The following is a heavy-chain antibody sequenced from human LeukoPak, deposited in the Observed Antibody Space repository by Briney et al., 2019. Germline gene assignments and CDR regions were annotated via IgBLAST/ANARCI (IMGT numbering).Heavy chain of an antibody. CDR2: IYYSGIT. Sequence: SDPRSLTCTVSDGSISSSRYYGGWIRQPPGKGLEGIGSIYYSGITYYNPSLNSPVTRSVDTSKNQCSLKLSSVTAEHPAVYYCARGITIFGVVTFDWFDPWGQGTLVTVSS. D-gene: IGHD3-3*01. J-gene: IGHJ5*02. CDR3: ARGITIFGVVTFDWFDP. CDR1: DGSISSSRYY. V-gene: IGHV4-39*07.